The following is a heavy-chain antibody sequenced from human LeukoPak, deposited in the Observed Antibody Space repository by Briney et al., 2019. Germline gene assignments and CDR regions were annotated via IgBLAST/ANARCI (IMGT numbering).Heavy chain of an antibody. CDR2: IYHSGTT. V-gene: IGHV4-38-2*01. Sequence: PSEILSLTCAVSGYSISSGYYWGWIRQPPGKGLQWIGSIYHSGTTYYNPSLWSRLTISLDTSKNQFSLRLSSVTAADTAVYYCARQTGTTPTFDFWGQGTQVTVSS. D-gene: IGHD1-1*01. CDR1: GYSISSGYY. J-gene: IGHJ4*02. CDR3: ARQTGTTPTFDF.